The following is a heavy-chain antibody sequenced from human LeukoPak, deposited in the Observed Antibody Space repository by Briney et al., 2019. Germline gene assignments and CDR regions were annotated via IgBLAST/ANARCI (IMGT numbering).Heavy chain of an antibody. V-gene: IGHV4-34*01. J-gene: IGHJ6*03. CDR2: INHSGST. D-gene: IGHD3/OR15-3a*01. CDR1: GGSFSGYY. Sequence: SETLSLTCAVYGGSFSGYYWSWIRQPPGKGLEWIGEINHSGSTNYNPSLKSRVTISVDTSKNQFSLKLSSVTAADTAVYYCARGRIGRLIWDYYYHYMDVWGKGTTVTVSS. CDR3: ARGRIGRLIWDYYYHYMDV.